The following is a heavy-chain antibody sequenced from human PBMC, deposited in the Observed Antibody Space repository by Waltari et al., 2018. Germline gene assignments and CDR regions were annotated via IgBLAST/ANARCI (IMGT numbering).Heavy chain of an antibody. V-gene: IGHV1-46*01. CDR3: ARVPPGPYYFDY. Sequence: QVQLVQSGAEVKKPGASVTVSCKASGYTFANFYIHWVRQAPGHGLEWMGKINPNGGSAGYAQRCKGRIIMTTDTSTGTVYMELNSLTSNDTAVYFCARVPPGPYYFDYWGQGTLVTVSS. CDR2: INPNGGSA. CDR1: GYTFANFY. J-gene: IGHJ4*02.